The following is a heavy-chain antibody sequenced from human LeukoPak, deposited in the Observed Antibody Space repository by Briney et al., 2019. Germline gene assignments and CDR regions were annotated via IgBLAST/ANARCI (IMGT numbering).Heavy chain of an antibody. CDR3: ARHDYGAKWFDP. V-gene: IGHV4-39*01. Sequence: PSETLSLTCTVSGGSISSSGYYWGWIRQPPGKGLEWIGNVYYSGSTYYNPSPKSRVTISVDTSKNQFSLKLSSVTAADTAVYYCARHDYGAKWFDPWGQGTLVTVSS. J-gene: IGHJ5*02. D-gene: IGHD4-17*01. CDR2: VYYSGST. CDR1: GGSISSSGYY.